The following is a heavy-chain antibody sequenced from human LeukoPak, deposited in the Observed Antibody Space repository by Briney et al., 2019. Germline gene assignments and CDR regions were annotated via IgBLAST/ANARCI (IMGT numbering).Heavy chain of an antibody. CDR3: ARGGNIGYNYNAFDI. V-gene: IGHV3-48*03. D-gene: IGHD3-22*01. Sequence: PGGSLRLSCAASGFISSTYEMNWVRQAPGRGLEWVSYISRGGNTIYYADSVRGRFTISRGNAKNSLYLQMNGLRADDTAVYYCARGGNIGYNYNAFDIWGQGTMVTVSS. CDR1: GFISSTYE. CDR2: ISRGGNTI. J-gene: IGHJ3*02.